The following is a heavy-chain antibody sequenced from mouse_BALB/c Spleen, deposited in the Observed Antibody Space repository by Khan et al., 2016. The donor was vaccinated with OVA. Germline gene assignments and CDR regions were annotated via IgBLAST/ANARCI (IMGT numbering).Heavy chain of an antibody. CDR3: ARGIYYCGSRYMDY. CDR1: GFSLTSYG. CDR2: IWSDGFT. D-gene: IGHD1-1*01. Sequence: VQLQESGPGLVAPSQSLSITCTVSGFSLTSYGVHWVRQPPGKGLEWLVVIWSDGFTTYNSTLKSRLSTSKDNSKSQVFLKMNSLQTDDTAMYYCARGIYYCGSRYMDYWGQGTSVTVSS. V-gene: IGHV2-6*02. J-gene: IGHJ4*01.